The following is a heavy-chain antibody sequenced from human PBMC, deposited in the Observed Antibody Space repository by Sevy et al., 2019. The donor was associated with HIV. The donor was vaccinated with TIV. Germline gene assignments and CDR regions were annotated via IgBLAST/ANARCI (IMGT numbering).Heavy chain of an antibody. D-gene: IGHD1-26*01. CDR3: AKDMGELPYYYYYGMDV. CDR1: GITFDDYT. Sequence: GGSLRLSCAASGITFDDYTMHWVRQAPGKGLEWVSLISWDGGSTYYADSVKGRFTISRDNSKNSLYLQMNSLRTEDTALYYCAKDMGELPYYYYYGMDVWGQGTTVTVSS. V-gene: IGHV3-43*01. J-gene: IGHJ6*02. CDR2: ISWDGGST.